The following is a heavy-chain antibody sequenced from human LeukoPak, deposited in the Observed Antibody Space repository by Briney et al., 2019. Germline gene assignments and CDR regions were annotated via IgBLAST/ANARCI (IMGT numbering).Heavy chain of an antibody. CDR1: GGSISSHY. D-gene: IGHD6-6*01. CDR3: AYSSSDEYYYYYYYMDV. V-gene: IGHV4-59*11. Sequence: SETLSLTCTVSGGSISSHYWSWIRQPPGKGLEWIGYIYYSGSTNYNPSLKSRVTISVDTSKNQFSLKLSSVTAADTAVYYCAYSSSDEYYYYYYYMDVWGKGTTVTVSS. J-gene: IGHJ6*03. CDR2: IYYSGST.